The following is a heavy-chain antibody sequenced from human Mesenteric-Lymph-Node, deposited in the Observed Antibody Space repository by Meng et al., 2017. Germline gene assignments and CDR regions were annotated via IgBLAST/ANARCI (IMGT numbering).Heavy chain of an antibody. CDR3: ARGGVMGGCDY. V-gene: IGHV3-74*01. CDR2: RNSDGSNI. D-gene: IGHD3-16*01. J-gene: IGHJ4*01. Sequence: EVQLVESGGGLVQPGGSVRLSCAASGFTFSSYWMDWVRQAPGKGLVWVSDRNSDGSNIRYADSVKGRFTMFRDNAKNTLYLQMNSLRPEDTAVYYCARGGVMGGCDYWGHGTLVTVSS. CDR1: GFTFSSYW.